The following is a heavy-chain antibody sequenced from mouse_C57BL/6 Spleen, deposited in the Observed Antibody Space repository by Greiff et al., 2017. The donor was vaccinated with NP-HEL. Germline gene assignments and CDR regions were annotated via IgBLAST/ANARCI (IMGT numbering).Heavy chain of an antibody. CDR1: GFTFNTYA. J-gene: IGHJ3*01. Sequence: EVQVVESGGGLVQPKGSLKLSCAASGFTFNTYAMHWVRQAPGKGLEWVARIRSKSSNYATYYADSVKDRFTISRDDSQSMLYLQMNNLKTEDTTMYYCVRTFLYYDYDEGFAYWGQGTLVTVSA. CDR3: VRTFLYYDYDEGFAY. D-gene: IGHD2-4*01. V-gene: IGHV10-3*01. CDR2: IRSKSSNYAT.